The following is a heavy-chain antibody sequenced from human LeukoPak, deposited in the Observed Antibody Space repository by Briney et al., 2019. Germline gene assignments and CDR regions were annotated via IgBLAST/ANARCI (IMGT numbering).Heavy chain of an antibody. CDR1: GGSISSGGYY. CDR2: IYSTVST. V-gene: IGHV4-61*02. Sequence: SETLSLTCTVSGGSISSGGYYWSWIRQPAGKGLEYIGRIYSTVSTNYNPSLRSRVTISVDTSKNHFSLKLSSVTAADTAVYYCARDQTYSGSGIYTYFDYWGQGILVTVST. CDR3: ARDQTYSGSGIYTYFDY. J-gene: IGHJ4*02. D-gene: IGHD3-10*01.